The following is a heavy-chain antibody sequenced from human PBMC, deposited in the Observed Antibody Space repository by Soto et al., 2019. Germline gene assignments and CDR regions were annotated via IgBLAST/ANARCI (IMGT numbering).Heavy chain of an antibody. CDR1: GGSVSSGSYF. J-gene: IGHJ6*02. D-gene: IGHD6-6*01. Sequence: QVQLQESGPGLVKPSETLSLTCTVSGGSVSSGSYFWSWIRQPPGKGLEWIGYIYYSGSTNYNPSLKSRVTISVDTSQNQFSLKLSSVTAADTAVYYCARDYSSSSNYYYYYGMDVWGQGTTVTVSS. V-gene: IGHV4-61*01. CDR3: ARDYSSSSNYYYYYGMDV. CDR2: IYYSGST.